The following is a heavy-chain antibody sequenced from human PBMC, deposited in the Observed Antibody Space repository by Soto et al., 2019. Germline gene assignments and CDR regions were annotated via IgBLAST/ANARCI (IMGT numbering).Heavy chain of an antibody. Sequence: EVQLLESGGGLVQPVGSLRLSCAASGFTFSSYALIWVRQAPGKGLEWLSAISASGGSTYYAGSVKGRFTISRDNSNNTLYLKMNSLRAEDTAVYYCAKGGKSIAAAGDYGGQGTLVSVSS. J-gene: IGHJ4*02. CDR1: GFTFSSYA. V-gene: IGHV3-23*01. D-gene: IGHD6-25*01. CDR2: ISASGGST. CDR3: AKGGKSIAAAGDY.